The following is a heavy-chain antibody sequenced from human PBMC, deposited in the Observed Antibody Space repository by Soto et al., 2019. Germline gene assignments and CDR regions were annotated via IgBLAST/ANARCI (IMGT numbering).Heavy chain of an antibody. CDR2: IIPILGIA. CDR1: GGTFSSYT. CDR3: AREGVSRDSVWGSYRYRWFDP. Sequence: QVQLVQSGAEVKKPGSSVKVSCKASGGTFSSYTISWVRQAPGQGLEWMGRIIPILGIANYAQKFQGRVTITPDKSTSTAYMELSSLRSEDTAVYYCAREGVSRDSVWGSYRYRWFDPWGQGTLVTVSS. J-gene: IGHJ5*02. D-gene: IGHD3-16*02. V-gene: IGHV1-69*08.